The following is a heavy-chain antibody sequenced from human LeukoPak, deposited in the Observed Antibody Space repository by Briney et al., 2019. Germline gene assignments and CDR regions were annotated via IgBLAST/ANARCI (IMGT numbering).Heavy chain of an antibody. CDR2: MNPNSGNT. D-gene: IGHD2-15*01. J-gene: IGHJ6*02. CDR1: GYTFTSYD. CDR3: ARDEVVAAPNYFGMVV. Sequence: ASVKVSCKASGYTFTSYDVNWVRQATGRGLEWMGWMNPNSGNTGLAQKFQGRVTLTRDTSLSTAYMELSNLRSDDTAVYYCARDEVVAAPNYFGMVVWGQGTTVSVSS. V-gene: IGHV1-8*01.